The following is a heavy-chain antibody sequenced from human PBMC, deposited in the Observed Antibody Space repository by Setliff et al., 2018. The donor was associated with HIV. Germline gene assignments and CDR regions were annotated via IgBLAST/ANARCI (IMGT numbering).Heavy chain of an antibody. CDR3: ARDFALPGLRLGRYSLQSHASIDY. Sequence: AASVKVSCKSSGYSFSDYYMYWVRQAPGQGLEWMGWISPKTGGTNYAQKFQGRVAMTRDTSINTVYMELSRLTSDDTSIYYCARDFALPGLRLGRYSLQSHASIDYWGQGTPVTVS. J-gene: IGHJ4*02. CDR2: ISPKTGGT. V-gene: IGHV1-2*02. D-gene: IGHD3-10*01. CDR1: GYSFSDYY.